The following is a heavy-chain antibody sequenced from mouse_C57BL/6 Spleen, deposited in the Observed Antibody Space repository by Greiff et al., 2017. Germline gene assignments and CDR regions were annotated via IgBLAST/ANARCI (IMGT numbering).Heavy chain of an antibody. CDR3: ARSRYYYSSSLYWYFYG. J-gene: IGHJ1*03. CDR1: GYTFTSYW. V-gene: IGHV1-52*01. Sequence: VQLQQPGAELVRPGSSVKLSCKASGYTFTSYWMHWVKQRPIQGLEWIGNIDPSDSETHYNQKFKDKATLTVDKSSSTAYMQLSSLTSADAAVYYCARSRYYYSSSLYWYFYGWGTGTTVTVAS. D-gene: IGHD1-1*01. CDR2: IDPSDSET.